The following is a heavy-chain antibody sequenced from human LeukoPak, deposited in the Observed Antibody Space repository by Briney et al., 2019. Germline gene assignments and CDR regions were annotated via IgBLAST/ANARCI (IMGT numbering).Heavy chain of an antibody. D-gene: IGHD2-21*02. Sequence: SETLSLTCTVSGGSISSSSYYWGWIRQPPGKGLEWIGSIYYSGSTYYNPSLKSRVTISVDTSKNQFSLKLSSVTAADTAVYYCARGIVVVTAIRPFDHWGQGTLVTVSS. CDR1: GGSISSSSYY. CDR2: IYYSGST. V-gene: IGHV4-39*07. CDR3: ARGIVVVTAIRPFDH. J-gene: IGHJ4*02.